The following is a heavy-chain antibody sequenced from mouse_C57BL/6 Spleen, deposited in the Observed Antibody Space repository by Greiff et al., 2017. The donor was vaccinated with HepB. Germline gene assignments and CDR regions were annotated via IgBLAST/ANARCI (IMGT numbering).Heavy chain of an antibody. CDR1: GFTFSDYG. CDR2: ISSGSSTI. CDR3: ARACITTGFAY. J-gene: IGHJ3*01. D-gene: IGHD1-1*01. Sequence: EVKLVESGGGLVKPGGSLKLSCAASGFTFSDYGMHWVRQAPEKGLEWVAYISSGSSTIYYADTVKGRFTISRDNAKNTLFLQMTSLRSEDTAMYYCARACITTGFAYWGQGTLVTVSA. V-gene: IGHV5-17*01.